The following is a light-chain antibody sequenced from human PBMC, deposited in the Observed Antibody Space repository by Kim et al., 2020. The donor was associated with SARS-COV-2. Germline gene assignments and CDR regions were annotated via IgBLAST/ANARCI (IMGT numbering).Light chain of an antibody. CDR2: EVS. J-gene: IGLJ1*01. Sequence: QSVTISCPGTSSDVGGYNFVSWYQQHPGKAPKLMIYEVSKRPSGVPDRFSGSKSGNTASLTVSGLQAEDEAAYYCSSYAGSNNLYVFGTGTKVTVL. V-gene: IGLV2-8*01. CDR3: SSYAGSNNLYV. CDR1: SSDVGGYNF.